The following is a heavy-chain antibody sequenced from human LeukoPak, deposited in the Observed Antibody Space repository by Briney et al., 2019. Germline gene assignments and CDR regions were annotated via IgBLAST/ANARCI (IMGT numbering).Heavy chain of an antibody. CDR1: GYTFTGYY. CDR3: ARVCSSGYCYDCFDY. CDR2: INPNSGGT. J-gene: IGHJ4*02. Sequence: ASVKVSCKASGYTFTGYYMHWVRQAPGQGLEWMGWINPNSGGTNYAQKFQGRVTMTRDTSISTAYMELSRLRSDDTAVDYCARVCSSGYCYDCFDYWGQGTLVTVSS. D-gene: IGHD3-22*01. V-gene: IGHV1-2*02.